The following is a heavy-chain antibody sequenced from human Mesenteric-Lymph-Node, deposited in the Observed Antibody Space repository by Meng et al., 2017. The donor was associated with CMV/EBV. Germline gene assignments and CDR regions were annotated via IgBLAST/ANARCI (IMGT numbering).Heavy chain of an antibody. Sequence: RGACWSGSRQPTGKGAEGMGEGNQTGNHNYNPSPKSRVNISRDTSKNQFSPKLSSGTAADTAVYYWARGGYFDLWGRGTLVTVSS. CDR2: GNQTGNH. CDR3: ARGGYFDL. CDR1: RGAC. V-gene: IGHV4-34*01. J-gene: IGHJ2*01.